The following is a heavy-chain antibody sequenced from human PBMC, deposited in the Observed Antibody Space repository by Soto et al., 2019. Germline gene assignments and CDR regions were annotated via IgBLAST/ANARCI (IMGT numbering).Heavy chain of an antibody. Sequence: QVQLVQSGAEVKKPGCSVRVSCKASGGTFSRYAINWVRQDPGHGLEWMGGTIPLFGTPNYAQKFRGRVTITADESASTAHMELRSLTSDDTAVYYCARNYGHDCGGGDCYFYFWGQGTLVSVSS. V-gene: IGHV1-69*01. CDR1: GGTFSRYA. D-gene: IGHD5-12*01. CDR2: TIPLFGTP. CDR3: ARNYGHDCGGGDCYFYF. J-gene: IGHJ4*02.